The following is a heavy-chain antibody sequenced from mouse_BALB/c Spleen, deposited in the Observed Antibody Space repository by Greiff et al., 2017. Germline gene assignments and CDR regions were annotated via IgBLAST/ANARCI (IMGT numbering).Heavy chain of an antibody. V-gene: IGHV4-1*02. CDR1: GFDFSRYW. J-gene: IGHJ4*01. CDR2: INPDSSTI. CDR3: ARPRSTVHYAMDY. Sequence: EVHLVESGGGLVQPGGSLKLSCAASGFDFSRYWMSWVRQAPGKGLEWIGEINPDSSTINYTPYLKDKFIISRDNAKNTLYLQMSRVRSEDTALYYWARPRSTVHYAMDYWGQGTSVTVSS. D-gene: IGHD1-1*01.